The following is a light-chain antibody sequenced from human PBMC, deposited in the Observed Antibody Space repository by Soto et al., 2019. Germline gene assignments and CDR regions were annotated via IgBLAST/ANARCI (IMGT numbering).Light chain of an antibody. Sequence: QSALTQPRSVSWSPGQSVTISCTGTSSDVGGYNYVSWYQQHPGKAPKVMIYDVSERPSGVPDRFSGSKSGNTASLTISGLQAEDEADYYCCSYAGSYTYVFGTGTKLTVL. J-gene: IGLJ1*01. CDR3: CSYAGSYTYV. V-gene: IGLV2-11*01. CDR2: DVS. CDR1: SSDVGGYNY.